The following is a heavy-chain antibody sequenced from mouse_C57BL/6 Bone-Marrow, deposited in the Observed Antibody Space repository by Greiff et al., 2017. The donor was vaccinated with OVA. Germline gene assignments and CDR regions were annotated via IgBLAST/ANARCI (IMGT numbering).Heavy chain of an antibody. CDR1: GYTFTSYW. Sequence: QVQLQQSGAELVRPGSSVKLSCKASGYTFTSYWMHWVKQRPIQGLEWIGNIDPSDSETHYNQKFKDKATFTVDKSSSTAYMQLSSLTSEDSAVYYCARSRYDYDWFAYWGQGTLVTVSA. V-gene: IGHV1-52*01. J-gene: IGHJ3*01. CDR2: IDPSDSET. D-gene: IGHD2-4*01. CDR3: ARSRYDYDWFAY.